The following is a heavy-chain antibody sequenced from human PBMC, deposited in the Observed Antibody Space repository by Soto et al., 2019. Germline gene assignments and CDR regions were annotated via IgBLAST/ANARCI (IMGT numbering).Heavy chain of an antibody. CDR3: SRVFYDILTGYYNRPYYFDY. D-gene: IGHD3-9*01. CDR2: IIPIFGTA. J-gene: IGHJ4*02. V-gene: IGHV1-69*13. CDR1: GGTFSSYA. Sequence: SVKVSCKASGGTFSSYAISWVRQAPGQGLEWMGGIIPIFGTANYAQKIQGRVKITADESTSTAYLELSSLSSEDTAVYYFSRVFYDILTGYYNRPYYFDYWGQGTLVTVSS.